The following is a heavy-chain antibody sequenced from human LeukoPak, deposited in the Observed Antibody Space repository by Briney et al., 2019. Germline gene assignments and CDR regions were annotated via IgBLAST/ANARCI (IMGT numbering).Heavy chain of an antibody. Sequence: PGGSLRLSCAASGFTVSSNYMSWVRQAPGKGLEWVSVIYSGGSTYYADSVKGRFTISRDNSKNTLYLQMNSLRAEDTAVYYCASMSSGGNDSNFDYWGQGTLVTVSS. J-gene: IGHJ4*02. V-gene: IGHV3-53*05. CDR3: ASMSSGGNDSNFDY. CDR2: IYSGGST. CDR1: GFTVSSNY. D-gene: IGHD1-1*01.